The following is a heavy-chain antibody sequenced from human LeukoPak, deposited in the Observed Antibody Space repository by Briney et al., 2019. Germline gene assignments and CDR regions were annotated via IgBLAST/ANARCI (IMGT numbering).Heavy chain of an antibody. D-gene: IGHD1-26*01. CDR1: GGSLSSYY. CDR2: IYYSGST. CDR3: ARRSSIMGSYLYYFDY. J-gene: IGHJ4*02. Sequence: SETLSLTCTVSGGSLSSYYWSWIRQPPGKGLKWIGYIYYSGSTNYNPSLKSRVTISVDTSKNQFSLKLSSVTAADTAVYYCARRSSIMGSYLYYFDYWGQGTLVTVSS. V-gene: IGHV4-59*01.